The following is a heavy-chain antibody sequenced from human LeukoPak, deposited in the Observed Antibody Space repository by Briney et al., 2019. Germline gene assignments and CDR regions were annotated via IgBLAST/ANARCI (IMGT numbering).Heavy chain of an antibody. Sequence: PGGSLRLSCAASGFTFSSYGMNWVRQAPGKGLEWVSSICRSPSYIYYADSVKGRFTISRDNAKDSLDLQMNSLRAEDTAVYYCARLTSYNHDYSGRYGLDVWGKGTTVTVAS. CDR3: ARLTSYNHDYSGRYGLDV. J-gene: IGHJ6*04. CDR2: ICRSPSYI. D-gene: IGHD5-12*01. CDR1: GFTFSSYG. V-gene: IGHV3-21*01.